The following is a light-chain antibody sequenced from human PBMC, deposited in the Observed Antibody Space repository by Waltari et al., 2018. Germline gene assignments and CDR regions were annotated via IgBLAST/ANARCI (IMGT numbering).Light chain of an antibody. CDR1: PTVSRS. Sequence: IASTQSPGPLPLSPGERATLSCRASPTVSRSLAWYQQKPGQAPKLLIYGASTRATGVPDRFTGSGSGTDFSLTISSLEPEDFAIYFCQHYVRLPATFGQGTKVEIK. V-gene: IGKV3-20*01. J-gene: IGKJ1*01. CDR2: GAS. CDR3: QHYVRLPAT.